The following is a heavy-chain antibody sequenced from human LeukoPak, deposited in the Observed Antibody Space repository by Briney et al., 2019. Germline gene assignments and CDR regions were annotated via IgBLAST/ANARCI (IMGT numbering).Heavy chain of an antibody. Sequence: GASVKVSCEASGFTFTSSAMQWVRQARGQRLEWIGRIVVGSGNTNYAQKFQERVTITRDMSTSTAYMGLSSLRSEDTAVYYCAATSGLTGDYYYYYGMDVWGQGTTVTVSS. CDR1: GFTFTSSA. CDR2: IVVGSGNT. J-gene: IGHJ6*02. V-gene: IGHV1-58*02. D-gene: IGHD7-27*01. CDR3: AATSGLTGDYYYYYGMDV.